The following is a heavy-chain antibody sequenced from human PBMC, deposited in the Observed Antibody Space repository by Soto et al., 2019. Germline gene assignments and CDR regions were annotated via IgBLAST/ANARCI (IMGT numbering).Heavy chain of an antibody. Sequence: EVQLVESGGGLVKPGGSLRLSCAASGFTFSSYSMNWVRQAPGKGLEWVSSISSSSSYIYYADSVKGRFTISRDNAKNSLYLQMNSLRAEDKAVYYCAREVYDFWSGYYPRGPFDYWGQGTLVTVSS. J-gene: IGHJ4*02. CDR3: AREVYDFWSGYYPRGPFDY. CDR1: GFTFSSYS. CDR2: ISSSSSYI. D-gene: IGHD3-3*01. V-gene: IGHV3-21*01.